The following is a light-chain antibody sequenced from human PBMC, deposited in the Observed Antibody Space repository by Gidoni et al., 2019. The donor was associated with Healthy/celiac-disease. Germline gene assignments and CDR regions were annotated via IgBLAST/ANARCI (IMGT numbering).Light chain of an antibody. CDR1: QSISSY. Sequence: DIQLTQSPSSLSASVGDRVTITCRASQSISSYLNWYQQKPGKAPKLLIYAASSLQSGVPSRFSGSGSGKDFTLTISSLQPEDFATYYWQQSYSTPWTFGQGTKVEIK. J-gene: IGKJ1*01. V-gene: IGKV1-39*01. CDR3: QQSYSTPWT. CDR2: AAS.